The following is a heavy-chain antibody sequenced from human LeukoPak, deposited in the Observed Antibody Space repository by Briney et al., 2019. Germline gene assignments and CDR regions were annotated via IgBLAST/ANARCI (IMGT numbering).Heavy chain of an antibody. CDR3: AKGAAWFDP. J-gene: IGHJ5*02. D-gene: IGHD6-25*01. Sequence: PGGSLRLSCAVYGFTFSSYAMRWVRQAAGKGLEWVSAIIGSGVSTYYADSVKGRFTISRDNSKHTLYLQMNILRAEDTAVYYCAKGAAWFDPWGQGTLVTVSS. CDR1: GFTFSSYA. V-gene: IGHV3-23*01. CDR2: IIGSGVST.